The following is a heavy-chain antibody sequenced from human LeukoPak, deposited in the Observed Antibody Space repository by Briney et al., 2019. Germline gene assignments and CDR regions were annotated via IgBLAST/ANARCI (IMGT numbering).Heavy chain of an antibody. CDR1: GYTFTSYG. D-gene: IGHD3-3*01. V-gene: IGHV1-18*01. Sequence: ASVEVSCKAFGYTFTSYGISWVRQAPGQGLEWMGWISAYNGNTNYAQKLQGRVTMTTDTSTSTAYMELRSLRSDDTAVYYCARDAFMGYDFWSGYQNWFDPWGQGTLVTVSS. CDR2: ISAYNGNT. CDR3: ARDAFMGYDFWSGYQNWFDP. J-gene: IGHJ5*02.